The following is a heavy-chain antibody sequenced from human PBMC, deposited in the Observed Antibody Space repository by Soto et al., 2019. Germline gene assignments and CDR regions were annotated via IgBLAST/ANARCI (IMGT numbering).Heavy chain of an antibody. CDR2: IYTSGST. D-gene: IGHD2-15*01. CDR1: GGSISSYY. CDR3: ARDEGYCSGGSCYSAYYYGMDV. V-gene: IGHV4-4*07. J-gene: IGHJ6*02. Sequence: SETLSLTCTVSGGSISSYYWSWIRQPAGKGLEWIGRIYTSGSTNYNPSLKSRVTMSVDTSKNQFSRKLSSVTAADTAVYYCARDEGYCSGGSCYSAYYYGMDVWGQGTTVTVSS.